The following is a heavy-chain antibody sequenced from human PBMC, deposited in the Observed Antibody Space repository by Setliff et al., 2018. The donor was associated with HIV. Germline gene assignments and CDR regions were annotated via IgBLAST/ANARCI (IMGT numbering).Heavy chain of an antibody. CDR1: GYSISSGYY. CDR3: ARGKGGLVGPAEFDY. CDR2: IYHSGST. D-gene: IGHD1-26*01. V-gene: IGHV4-38-2*01. J-gene: IGHJ4*02. Sequence: SETLSLTCGVSGYSISSGYYWGWIRQPPGKGLEWIGSIYHSGSTYDSPSLKSRVTMSEETSKNQFSLKLKSVTAADTAIYFCARGKGGLVGPAEFDYWGPGTLVTVSS.